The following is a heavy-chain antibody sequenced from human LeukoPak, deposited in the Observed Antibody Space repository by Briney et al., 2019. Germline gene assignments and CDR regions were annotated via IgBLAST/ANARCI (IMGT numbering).Heavy chain of an antibody. D-gene: IGHD6-6*01. CDR1: GFNFVDYG. Sequence: GRSLRLSCAASGFNFVDYGMHWVRQAPGKGLEWVSSVNWNSGSTAYADSVKGRFTVSRDNAKKSVYLQMGSLRPDNTALYYCTKDAGVGSSSPSFYFYMDAWGKGTTASVSS. CDR2: VNWNSGST. V-gene: IGHV3-9*01. CDR3: TKDAGVGSSSPSFYFYMDA. J-gene: IGHJ6*03.